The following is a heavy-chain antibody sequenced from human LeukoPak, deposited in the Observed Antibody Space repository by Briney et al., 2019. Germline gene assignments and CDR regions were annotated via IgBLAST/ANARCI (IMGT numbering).Heavy chain of an antibody. CDR1: GYTFTSYD. D-gene: IGHD2-2*01. Sequence: HGSSVKVSCKASGYTFTSYDINWVRQATGQGLEWMGWMNPNSGNTGYAQKFQGRVTMTRSTSISTAYMELSSLRSEDTAVYYCARSRRVPAAMDYWGQGTLVTVSS. V-gene: IGHV1-8*01. J-gene: IGHJ4*02. CDR3: ARSRRVPAAMDY. CDR2: MNPNSGNT.